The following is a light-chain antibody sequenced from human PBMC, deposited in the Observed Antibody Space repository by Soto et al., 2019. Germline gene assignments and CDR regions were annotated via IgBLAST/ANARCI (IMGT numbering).Light chain of an antibody. V-gene: IGKV3-15*01. CDR2: EAS. Sequence: EVVMPQSPATLSVSPGESATLSCRASQRVSSNLAWYQQKPGQAPRLLLYEASTRAAGVPARISGSGSGTEFNLTISSLQSEDFSVYYCQHYHTWPPYTFGQGTKLEIK. CDR3: QHYHTWPPYT. CDR1: QRVSSN. J-gene: IGKJ2*01.